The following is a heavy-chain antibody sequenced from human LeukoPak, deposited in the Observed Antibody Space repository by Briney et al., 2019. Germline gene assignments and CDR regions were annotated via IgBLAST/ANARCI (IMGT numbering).Heavy chain of an antibody. CDR1: GYSISSGYY. D-gene: IGHD5-18*01. V-gene: IGHV4-38-2*02. J-gene: IGHJ4*02. CDR3: ARSRRGYSYGHDY. CDR2: IYHSGST. Sequence: SETLSLTCTVSGYSISSGYYWGWIRQPPGKGLEWIGTIYHSGSTSYNPSFKSRVSISVDTSKNQFSLKLSSVTAADTAVYYCARSRRGYSYGHDYWGQGTLVTVSS.